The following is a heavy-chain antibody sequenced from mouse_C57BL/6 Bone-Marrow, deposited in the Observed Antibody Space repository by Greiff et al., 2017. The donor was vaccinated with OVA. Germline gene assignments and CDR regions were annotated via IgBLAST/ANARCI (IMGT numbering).Heavy chain of an antibody. V-gene: IGHV2-2*01. Sequence: VQGVESGPGLVQPSQSLSITCTVSGFSLTSYGVHWVRQSPGKGLEWLGVIWSGGSTDYNAAFISRLSISKDNSKSQVFFKMNSLQADDTAIYYCAREESSHYYGSSPRFAYWGQGTLVTVSA. D-gene: IGHD1-1*01. J-gene: IGHJ3*01. CDR1: GFSLTSYG. CDR2: IWSGGST. CDR3: AREESSHYYGSSPRFAY.